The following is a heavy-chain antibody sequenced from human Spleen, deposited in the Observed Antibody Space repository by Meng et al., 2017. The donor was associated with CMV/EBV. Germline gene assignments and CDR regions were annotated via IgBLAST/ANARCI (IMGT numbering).Heavy chain of an antibody. V-gene: IGHV4-34*01. Sequence: LPCAVSGVSFTSYYWTWIRQFPGKGLEWIGEINQGGGPYYSPSLKSRVSISMDASKNQFSLKLMSVTAADTAVYYCARVVGGGWFDPWGQGTLVTVSS. D-gene: IGHD3-16*01. J-gene: IGHJ5*02. CDR2: INQGGGP. CDR1: GVSFTSYY. CDR3: ARVVGGGWFDP.